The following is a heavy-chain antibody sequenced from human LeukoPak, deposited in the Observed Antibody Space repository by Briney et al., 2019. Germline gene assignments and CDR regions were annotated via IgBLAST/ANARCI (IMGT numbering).Heavy chain of an antibody. V-gene: IGHV3-23*01. D-gene: IGHD6-19*01. J-gene: IGHJ4*02. CDR3: ARQPDDFSGWNNGQDFFDY. Sequence: VGSLRLSCAASGFMFDDYGMSWVRQAPGKGLEWVSGISGRGSSTYYADSVKGRFTISRDNSKNTLYLQMNSLRAEDTAVHYCARQPDDFSGWNNGQDFFDYWGQGTLVTVSS. CDR2: ISGRGSST. CDR1: GFMFDDYG.